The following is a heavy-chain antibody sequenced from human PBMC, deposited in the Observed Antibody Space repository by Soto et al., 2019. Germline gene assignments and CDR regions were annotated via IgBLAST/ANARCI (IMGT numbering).Heavy chain of an antibody. Sequence: QVQLVQSGAEVKKPGSSVKVSCKASGGTFSSYAISWVRQAPGQGLEWMGGIIPIFGTANYAQKFQGRVTITAVKSTSTAYMELSSLRSEDTAVYYCARVGNGLGYCSGGSCYDYGDYYYYYGMDVWGQGTTVTVSS. CDR1: GGTFSSYA. CDR2: IIPIFGTA. CDR3: ARVGNGLGYCSGGSCYDYGDYYYYYGMDV. V-gene: IGHV1-69*06. J-gene: IGHJ6*02. D-gene: IGHD2-15*01.